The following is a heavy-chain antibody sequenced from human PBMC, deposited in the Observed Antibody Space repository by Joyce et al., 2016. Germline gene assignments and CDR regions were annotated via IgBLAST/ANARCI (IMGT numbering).Heavy chain of an antibody. V-gene: IGHV3-23*01. CDR3: ARVPGRYYYYYGVDV. Sequence: EVQLLESGGGLVQPGGSLRLSCTASGFTFSSYAMSWVRQTPDKRLEWVSAIGGGGGRTYHAGSVKGRFTISRDDSKSTLVLQMSRLRAEDTAIYYCARVPGRYYYYYGVDVWGQGTTVTVSS. CDR1: GFTFSSYA. CDR2: IGGGGGRT. J-gene: IGHJ6*02.